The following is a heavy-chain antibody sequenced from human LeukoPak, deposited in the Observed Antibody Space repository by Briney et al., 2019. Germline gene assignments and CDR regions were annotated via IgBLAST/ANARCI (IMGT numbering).Heavy chain of an antibody. J-gene: IGHJ5*02. CDR1: GFTFSRYA. V-gene: IGHV3-23*01. CDR2: ISGSGGST. Sequence: GGSLRLSCAASGFTFSRYAMSWVRHAPGKGLEWVSAISGSGGSTYYADSVKGRFTISRDNSKNTLYLQMNSLRAEDTAVYYCAKDQTIVGATGNWFDPWGQGTLVTVSS. D-gene: IGHD1-26*01. CDR3: AKDQTIVGATGNWFDP.